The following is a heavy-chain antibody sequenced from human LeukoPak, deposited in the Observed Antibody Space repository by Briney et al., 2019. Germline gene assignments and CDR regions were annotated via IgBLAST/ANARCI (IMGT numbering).Heavy chain of an antibody. CDR1: GYTFTSYG. D-gene: IGHD1-20*01. Sequence: GASVKVSCKASGYTFTSYGITWVRQAPGQGLEWMGWTSVYNGNTNYVQKFQGRVTITADKSTSTAYMELSSLRSEDTAVYYCARVITGTTGEAFDIWGQGTMVTVSS. V-gene: IGHV1-18*01. CDR3: ARVITGTTGEAFDI. J-gene: IGHJ3*02. CDR2: TSVYNGNT.